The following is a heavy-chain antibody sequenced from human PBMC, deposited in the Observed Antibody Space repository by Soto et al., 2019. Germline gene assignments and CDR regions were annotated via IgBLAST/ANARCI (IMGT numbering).Heavy chain of an antibody. CDR3: ARGQTGPRQYYFDY. D-gene: IGHD3-9*01. V-gene: IGHV3-15*07. CDR2: IKSKTAGGTT. J-gene: IGHJ4*02. CDR1: GFSLTDVW. Sequence: PGGSLRLSCAVSGFSLTDVWMNWVRRAPGKGLEWVGRIKSKTAGGTTDYAAPVKGRFTILRDDSKNTLYLQMDSLITEDTAVYYCARGQTGPRQYYFDYWGQGTLVTVS.